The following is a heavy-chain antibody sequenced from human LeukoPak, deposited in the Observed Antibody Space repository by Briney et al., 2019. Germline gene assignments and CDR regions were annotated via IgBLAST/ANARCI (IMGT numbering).Heavy chain of an antibody. CDR1: GFTFSDYY. CDR3: AKCIVGATAPFDY. Sequence: PGGSLRLSCAASGFTFSDYYMSWVRQAPGKGLEWVSAISGSGGSTYYADSVKGRFTISRDNSKNTLYLQMNSLRAEDTAVYYCAKCIVGATAPFDYWGQGTLVTVSS. J-gene: IGHJ4*02. D-gene: IGHD1-26*01. V-gene: IGHV3-23*01. CDR2: ISGSGGST.